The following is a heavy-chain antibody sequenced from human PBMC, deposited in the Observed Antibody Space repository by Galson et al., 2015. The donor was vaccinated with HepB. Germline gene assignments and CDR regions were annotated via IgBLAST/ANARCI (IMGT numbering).Heavy chain of an antibody. CDR2: ISGSGGST. V-gene: IGHV3-23*01. CDR3: AKDQGSDSSEA. J-gene: IGHJ5*02. D-gene: IGHD3-22*01. CDR1: GFTFSSYA. Sequence: SLRLSCAASGFTFSSYAMSWVRQAPGKGLEWVSAISGSGGSTYYADSVKGRSTISRDNSKNTLYLQMNSLRAEDTAVYYCAKDQGSDSSEAWGQGTLVTVSS.